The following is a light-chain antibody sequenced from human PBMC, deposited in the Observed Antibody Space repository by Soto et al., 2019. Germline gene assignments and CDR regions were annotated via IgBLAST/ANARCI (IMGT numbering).Light chain of an antibody. J-gene: IGLJ2*01. CDR1: SSDVGGYNY. V-gene: IGLV2-14*01. CDR2: DVS. Sequence: QSALTQPTSVSGSPGQSITISCTGTSSDVGGYNYVSWYQQHPGKAPKLMIYDVSNRPSGVSNRFSGSKSGNTASLTISGLQAEDDADYYRSSYTSSRSVVFGGGTKLTVL. CDR3: SSYTSSRSVV.